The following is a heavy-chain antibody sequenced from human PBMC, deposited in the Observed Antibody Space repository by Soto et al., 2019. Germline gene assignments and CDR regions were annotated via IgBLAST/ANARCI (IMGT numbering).Heavy chain of an antibody. Sequence: GGSLRLSCAASGFTVSSNYMHWVRQAPGKGLEWVAGISYDGSNKHYADSAEGRFTISRDNSKSTVYLQMNSLRAEDTAIYYCAKDTYYYDSSGYYVFDYWGQGALVTVSS. J-gene: IGHJ4*02. V-gene: IGHV3-30*18. CDR2: ISYDGSNK. CDR1: GFTVSSNY. D-gene: IGHD3-22*01. CDR3: AKDTYYYDSSGYYVFDY.